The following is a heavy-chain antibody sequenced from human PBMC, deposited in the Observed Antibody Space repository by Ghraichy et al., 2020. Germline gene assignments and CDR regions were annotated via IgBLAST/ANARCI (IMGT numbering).Heavy chain of an antibody. CDR3: ASGRARSRLAYHSDIVVVPAASLPYYNYCGMGV. D-gene: IGHD2-2*01. CDR2: INHSGST. Sequence: SETLSLTCAVYGGSFSGYYWCWIRQPPGKGLEWIGEINHSGSTNSNPSLKSRGTISVDTSKNKFSLKLSSVTAAATAVYYCASGRARSRLAYHSDIVVVPAASLPYYNYCGMGVWGQGTTVTVSS. J-gene: IGHJ6*02. CDR1: GGSFSGYY. V-gene: IGHV4-34*01.